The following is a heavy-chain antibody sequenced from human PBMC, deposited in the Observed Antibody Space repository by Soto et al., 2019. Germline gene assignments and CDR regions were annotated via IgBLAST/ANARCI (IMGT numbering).Heavy chain of an antibody. CDR2: IYHSGST. CDR1: SGSISSSNW. Sequence: SETLSLTCAVSSGSISSSNWWSWVRQPPGKGLEWIGEIYHSGSTNYNPSLKSRVTISVDKSKNQFSLKLSSVTAADTAVYYCARDGSASWNYPYYYYGMDVWGQGTTVTVSS. J-gene: IGHJ6*02. V-gene: IGHV4-4*02. CDR3: ARDGSASWNYPYYYYGMDV. D-gene: IGHD1-7*01.